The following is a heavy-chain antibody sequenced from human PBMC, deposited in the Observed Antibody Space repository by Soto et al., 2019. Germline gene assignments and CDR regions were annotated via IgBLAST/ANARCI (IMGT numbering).Heavy chain of an antibody. D-gene: IGHD6-13*01. CDR1: GGTFSSYA. Sequence: ASVKVSCKASGGTFSSYAISWVRQAPGQGLEWMGGIIPIFGTANYAQKFQGRVTITADESTSTAYMELSSLRSEDTAVYYCAREVTARQQLVTGSFGYWGQGTLVTVSS. CDR3: AREVTARQQLVTGSFGY. CDR2: IIPIFGTA. V-gene: IGHV1-69*13. J-gene: IGHJ4*02.